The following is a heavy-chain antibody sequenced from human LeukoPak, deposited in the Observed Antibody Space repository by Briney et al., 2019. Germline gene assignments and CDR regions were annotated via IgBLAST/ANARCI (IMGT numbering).Heavy chain of an antibody. Sequence: ASVKVSCKASGYTFTGYYMHWVRQAPGQGLEWMGWINPNNGGTNYAQKFQGRVTMTRDTSISTAYMELTRLRSDDTAVYYCARGECSGGSCYFAPVDYWGQGTLVTVSS. V-gene: IGHV1-2*02. D-gene: IGHD2-15*01. CDR3: ARGECSGGSCYFAPVDY. CDR1: GYTFTGYY. CDR2: INPNNGGT. J-gene: IGHJ4*02.